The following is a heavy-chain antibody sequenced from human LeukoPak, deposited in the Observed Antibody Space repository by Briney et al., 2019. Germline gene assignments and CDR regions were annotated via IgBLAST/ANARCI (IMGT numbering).Heavy chain of an antibody. V-gene: IGHV3-21*01. CDR1: GFTFSSYA. D-gene: IGHD2/OR15-2a*01. CDR3: ARGLVDYF. J-gene: IGHJ4*02. CDR2: ISSTSTYK. Sequence: GASLRLSCAASGFTFSSYAMNWVRQAPGKGLEWVSSISSTSTYKYYADSVKGRFTISRDSATNSLYLQMNSLRAEDTAVYYCARGLVDYFGGQGTLVTVSS.